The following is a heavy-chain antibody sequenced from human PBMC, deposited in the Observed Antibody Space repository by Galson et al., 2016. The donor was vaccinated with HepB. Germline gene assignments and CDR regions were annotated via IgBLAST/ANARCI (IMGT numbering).Heavy chain of an antibody. CDR3: ARDKGWDLDY. D-gene: IGHD6-19*01. CDR2: IWFDGSKE. Sequence: SLRLSCAASGFIFRSYGMHWVRQAPGKGLEWVAAIWFDGSKEYFADSVRGRFTISRDNSKNTLYLQMDSLRVDDTAVYYCARDKGWDLDYWGQGTLVTVSS. CDR1: GFIFRSYG. V-gene: IGHV3-33*01. J-gene: IGHJ4*02.